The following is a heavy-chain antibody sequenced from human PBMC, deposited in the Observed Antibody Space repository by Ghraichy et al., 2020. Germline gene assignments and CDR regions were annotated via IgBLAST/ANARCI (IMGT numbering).Heavy chain of an antibody. J-gene: IGHJ3*01. CDR2: IYSSGTT. D-gene: IGHD2-2*01. V-gene: IGHV4-31*03. CDR3: ARGFYCSGANCSPNCGEDAFDF. CDR1: GGSISSGGYY. Sequence: SETLSLTCTISGGSISSGGYYWSWIRQHPGKGLEWIGYIYSSGTTYYNPSLKSRVTISVDTSKNQFSLNLSSMTAADTAVYYCARGFYCSGANCSPNCGEDAFDFWGQGTMVTV.